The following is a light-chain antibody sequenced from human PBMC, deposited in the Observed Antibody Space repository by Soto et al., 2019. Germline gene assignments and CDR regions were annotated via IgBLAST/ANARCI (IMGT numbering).Light chain of an antibody. J-gene: IGKJ1*01. CDR3: LQDNNYPWT. CDR1: QSVNTH. Sequence: ENVLTQSPSTLSFSPGERATLSCRTSQSVNTHLAWYQHRPGQAPRLLIYGASTRATGIPDRFTGSGPGTEFTLAISSLQPEDSATYYCLQDNNYPWTFGQGTKVDIK. CDR2: GAS. V-gene: IGKV3-15*01.